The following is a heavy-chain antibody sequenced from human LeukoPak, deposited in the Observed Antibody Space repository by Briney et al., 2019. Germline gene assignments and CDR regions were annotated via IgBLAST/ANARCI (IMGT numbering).Heavy chain of an antibody. J-gene: IGHJ4*02. CDR1: GFTFSSYA. CDR3: AKEYGSGSYLIPYYFDY. V-gene: IGHV3-23*01. CDR2: ISGSGGST. Sequence: GGSLRLSCAASGFTFSSYAMSWVRQAPGKGLEWVSAISGSGGSTYYADSVKGRFTISRDNSKNTLYLQMNSLRAEDTAVYYCAKEYGSGSYLIPYYFDYWGQGTLVTVSS. D-gene: IGHD3-10*01.